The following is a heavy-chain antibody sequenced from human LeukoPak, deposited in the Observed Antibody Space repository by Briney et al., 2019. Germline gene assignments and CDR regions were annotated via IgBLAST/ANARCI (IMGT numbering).Heavy chain of an antibody. J-gene: IGHJ4*02. V-gene: IGHV3-53*04. CDR3: ARVGSWYYFDY. Sequence: SLRLARSAAGFTVISNYMSSVRQPPGEGLEWIAVIYRGGSTYYADSVKGRFTISRHNSKNTLYLQMNSLRAEDTAVYYCARVGSWYYFDYWGQGTLVTVSS. CDR1: GFTVISNY. D-gene: IGHD6-13*01. CDR2: IYRGGST.